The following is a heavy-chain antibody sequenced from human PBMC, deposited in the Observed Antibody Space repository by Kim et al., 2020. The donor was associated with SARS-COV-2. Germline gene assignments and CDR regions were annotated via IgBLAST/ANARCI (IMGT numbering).Heavy chain of an antibody. CDR1: GGSISSSSYY. Sequence: SETLSLTCTVSGGSISSSSYYWGWIRQPPGKGLEWIGSIYYSGSTYYNPSLKSRVTISVDTSKNQFSLKLSSVTAADTAVYYCARPLSGDSYCSSTSCYENWFDPWGQGTLVTVSS. D-gene: IGHD2-2*01. J-gene: IGHJ5*02. V-gene: IGHV4-39*01. CDR2: IYYSGST. CDR3: ARPLSGDSYCSSTSCYENWFDP.